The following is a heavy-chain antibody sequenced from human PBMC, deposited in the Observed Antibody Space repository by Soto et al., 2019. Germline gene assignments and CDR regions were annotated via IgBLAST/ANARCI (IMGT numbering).Heavy chain of an antibody. Sequence: ASVKVSCKASGYSFTNHAIHWVSQAPGQSPEWMGWINAGSGNTKSSQKFQGRVTITRDTSASTAYMELSSLRSEDTAVYYCARGTLRYYAIDVWGQGTTVTVSS. J-gene: IGHJ6*02. V-gene: IGHV1-3*01. CDR2: INAGSGNT. D-gene: IGHD3-16*01. CDR3: ARGTLRYYAIDV. CDR1: GYSFTNHA.